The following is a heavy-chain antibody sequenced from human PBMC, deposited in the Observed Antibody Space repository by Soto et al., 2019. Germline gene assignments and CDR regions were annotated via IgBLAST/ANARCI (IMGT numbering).Heavy chain of an antibody. J-gene: IGHJ3*02. V-gene: IGHV3-30*18. CDR3: AKWYCSGGSCYHAGAFDI. D-gene: IGHD2-15*01. Sequence: GGSLRLSCAASGFTFSSYGMHWVRQAPGKGLEWVAVISYDGSNKYYADSVKGRFTISRDNSKNTLYLQMNSLRAEDTAVYYCAKWYCSGGSCYHAGAFDIWGQGTMVTVSS. CDR1: GFTFSSYG. CDR2: ISYDGSNK.